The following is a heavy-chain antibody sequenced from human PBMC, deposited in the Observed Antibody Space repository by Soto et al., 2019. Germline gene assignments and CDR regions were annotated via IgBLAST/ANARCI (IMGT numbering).Heavy chain of an antibody. Sequence: GGSLRLSCAASGFTFSNQAMSWVRQAPGKGLEWVSAISASGDSTYYADSVKGRFTISRDQSKNTLYLQMNSLGAEDTAVYYCARDVPYQLLSDYYYGMDVWGQGTTVTVSS. CDR3: ARDVPYQLLSDYYYGMDV. CDR1: GFTFSNQA. CDR2: ISASGDST. J-gene: IGHJ6*02. V-gene: IGHV3-23*01. D-gene: IGHD2-2*01.